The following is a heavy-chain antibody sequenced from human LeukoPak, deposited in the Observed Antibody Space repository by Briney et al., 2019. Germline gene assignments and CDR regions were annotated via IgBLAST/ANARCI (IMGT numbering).Heavy chain of an antibody. Sequence: GASVNVSCKASGYTFTSYGISWVRQAPGQGLEWMGWISAYNGSTNYAQKLQGRVTMTTDTSTSTAYMELRSLRSDDTAVYYCARDGYYYDSSPAPDAFDIWGQGTMVTVSS. CDR3: ARDGYYYDSSPAPDAFDI. CDR1: GYTFTSYG. CDR2: ISAYNGST. J-gene: IGHJ3*02. D-gene: IGHD3-22*01. V-gene: IGHV1-18*01.